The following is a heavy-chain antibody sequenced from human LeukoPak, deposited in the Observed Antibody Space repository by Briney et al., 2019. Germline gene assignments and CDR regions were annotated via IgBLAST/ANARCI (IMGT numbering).Heavy chain of an antibody. CDR1: GYTFTSYG. J-gene: IGHJ4*02. CDR3: ARGLRGGLRPLGYFDY. CDR2: ISAYNGNT. Sequence: ASVKVSCKASGYTFTSYGISWVRQAPGQGLEWMGWISAYNGNTNYARKLQGRVTMTTDTSPSTVYMELRSLRSDDTAVYYCARGLRGGLRPLGYFDYWGQGTLVTVSS. D-gene: IGHD5/OR15-5a*01. V-gene: IGHV1-18*01.